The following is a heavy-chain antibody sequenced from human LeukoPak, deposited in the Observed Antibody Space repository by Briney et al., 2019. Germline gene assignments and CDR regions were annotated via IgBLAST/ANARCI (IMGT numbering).Heavy chain of an antibody. V-gene: IGHV4-39*07. D-gene: IGHD1-7*01. CDR2: IYHSGST. Sequence: SETLSLTCTVSDGSIINNNHYWGWTRQPPGKGLEWIGYIYHSGSTYYNPSLKSRVTISVDRSKNQFSLKLSSVTAADTAVYYCARGGTGTTVKGYNWFDPWGQGILVTVSS. CDR1: DGSIINNNHY. CDR3: ARGGTGTTVKGYNWFDP. J-gene: IGHJ5*02.